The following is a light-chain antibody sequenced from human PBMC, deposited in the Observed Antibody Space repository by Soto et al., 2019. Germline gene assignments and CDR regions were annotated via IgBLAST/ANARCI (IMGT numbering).Light chain of an antibody. V-gene: IGKV3D-20*01. Sequence: EMVLTHSPATLSLSPGERATLPCGASQSVRSSYLAWYQQKPGLAPRLLIYDASSRATGCPDRLSGSGSGTNFTVIISRLEHEDFSVYYCQQYGSAPPITFGPGTKVDIK. CDR2: DAS. J-gene: IGKJ3*01. CDR3: QQYGSAPPIT. CDR1: QSVRSSY.